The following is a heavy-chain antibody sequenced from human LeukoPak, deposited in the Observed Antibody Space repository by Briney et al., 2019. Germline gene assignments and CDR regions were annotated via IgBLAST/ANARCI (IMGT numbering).Heavy chain of an antibody. CDR2: ISYDGSNK. CDR3: ATEEGGGLGYCSSTSCPTGDYYGMDV. V-gene: IGHV3-30*04. CDR1: GFTFSSYA. J-gene: IGHJ6*04. D-gene: IGHD2-2*01. Sequence: GRPLRLSCAASGFTFSSYAMHWVRQAPGKGLEWVAVISYDGSNKYYADSVKGRFTISRDNSKNTLYLQMNSLRAEDTAVYYCATEEGGGLGYCSSTSCPTGDYYGMDVWGKGTTVTVSS.